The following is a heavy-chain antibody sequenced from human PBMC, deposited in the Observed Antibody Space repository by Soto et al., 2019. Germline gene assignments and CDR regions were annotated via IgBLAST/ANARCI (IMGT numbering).Heavy chain of an antibody. CDR1: GFTFSSYG. CDR2: ISYDGSDK. J-gene: IGHJ1*01. D-gene: IGHD2-15*01. Sequence: QVQLVESGGGVVQPGRSLRISCAASGFTFSSYGMHWVRQAPGKGLEWVAVISYDGSDKYYADSVKGRFTISRDNSNNTLYLQMDSLRASVTAVYYCAKGVVVATTSFQHWGQGTLVTVSS. V-gene: IGHV3-30*18. CDR3: AKGVVVATTSFQH.